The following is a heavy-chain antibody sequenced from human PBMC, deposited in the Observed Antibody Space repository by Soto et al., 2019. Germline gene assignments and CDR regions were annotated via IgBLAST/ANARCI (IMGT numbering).Heavy chain of an antibody. J-gene: IGHJ4*02. Sequence: QVQLQQWGAGQLKPSETLSLTCAVYGGSFSGYYWSWIRQPPGKGLEWIGEINHSGSTNYNPSLKRRATISVDTSKNQFSLKLSSVTAADTAVYYRARGGIRVSSSWYEGNDYWGQGTLVTVSS. CDR3: ARGGIRVSSSWYEGNDY. D-gene: IGHD6-13*01. CDR1: GGSFSGYY. CDR2: INHSGST. V-gene: IGHV4-34*01.